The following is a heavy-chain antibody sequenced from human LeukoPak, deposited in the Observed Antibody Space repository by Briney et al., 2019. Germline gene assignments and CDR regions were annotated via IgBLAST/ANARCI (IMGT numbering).Heavy chain of an antibody. Sequence: PSETLSLTCAVYGGSFSGYYWSWIRQPPGKGLEWIGEINHSGSTNYNPSLKSRVTISVDTSKNQFSLKLSSVTAADTAVYYCARGRNDYWFDPWGQGTLVTVSS. CDR1: GGSFSGYY. D-gene: IGHD1-1*01. V-gene: IGHV4-34*01. CDR2: INHSGST. CDR3: ARGRNDYWFDP. J-gene: IGHJ5*02.